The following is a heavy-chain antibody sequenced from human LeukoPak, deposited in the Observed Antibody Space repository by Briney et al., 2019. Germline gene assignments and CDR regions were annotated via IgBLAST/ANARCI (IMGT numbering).Heavy chain of an antibody. Sequence: GGSLRLSCAASGFTFSSYAMSWVRQAPGKGLGGVSAISGSGGSTYYADSVKGRFTISRDNSKNTLYLQMNSLRAEDTAVYYCAKEHYGSGTNWFDPWGQGTLVTVSS. CDR3: AKEHYGSGTNWFDP. J-gene: IGHJ5*02. CDR1: GFTFSSYA. CDR2: ISGSGGST. D-gene: IGHD3-10*01. V-gene: IGHV3-23*01.